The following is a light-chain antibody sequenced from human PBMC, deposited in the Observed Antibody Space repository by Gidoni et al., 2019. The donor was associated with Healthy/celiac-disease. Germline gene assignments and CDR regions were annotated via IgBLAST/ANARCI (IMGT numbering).Light chain of an antibody. CDR1: QSISSY. CDR2: AAS. Sequence: IQMTHSPSSLSASVGDRVTITCRASQSISSYLNWYQQKPGKAPKLLIYAASSLKSGVPSRCSGSGSGRDFTLTISSLQPEDFATYYCQQSYSTPRTFGQGTKVEIK. CDR3: QQSYSTPRT. J-gene: IGKJ1*01. V-gene: IGKV1-39*01.